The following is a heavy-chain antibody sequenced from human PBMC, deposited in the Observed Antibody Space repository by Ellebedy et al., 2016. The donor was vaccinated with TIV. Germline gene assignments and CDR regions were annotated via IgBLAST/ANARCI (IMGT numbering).Heavy chain of an antibody. V-gene: IGHV4-39*01. Sequence: PSETLSLTCTVSGGSISRSSYYWGWIRQPPGTGLEWIGHIYYSVNTDYNPSLKSRVTISVDTSKNQFSLKRRSVTAADTAGYYCARNPPTYNWVDSWGQGTLVTVSS. CDR1: GGSISRSSYY. CDR2: IYYSVNT. CDR3: ARNPPTYNWVDS. J-gene: IGHJ5*01.